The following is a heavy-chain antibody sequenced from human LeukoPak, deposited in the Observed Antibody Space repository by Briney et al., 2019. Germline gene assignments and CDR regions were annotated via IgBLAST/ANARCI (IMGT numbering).Heavy chain of an antibody. Sequence: GASVKVSCKASGGTFSSYAISWVRQAPGQGLEWMGGIIPIFGTANYAQKFQGRVTITADKSTSTAYMELSSLRSEDTAVYYCARTHDYGDQLAPDYWGQGTLVTVSS. D-gene: IGHD4-17*01. V-gene: IGHV1-69*06. CDR3: ARTHDYGDQLAPDY. CDR1: GGTFSSYA. CDR2: IIPIFGTA. J-gene: IGHJ4*02.